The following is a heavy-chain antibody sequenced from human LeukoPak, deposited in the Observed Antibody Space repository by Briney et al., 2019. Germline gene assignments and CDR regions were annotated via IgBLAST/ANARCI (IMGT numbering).Heavy chain of an antibody. Sequence: GGSLRLSCAASGFTFSSYSMNWVRQAPGKGLEWVSSISSSSSYIYYADSVKGRFTISRDNAKNSLYLQMNSLRAEDTAVYYCATISGGIAAAGQSWFDPWGQGTLVTVSS. CDR3: ATISGGIAAAGQSWFDP. J-gene: IGHJ5*02. V-gene: IGHV3-21*01. CDR1: GFTFSSYS. CDR2: ISSSSSYI. D-gene: IGHD6-13*01.